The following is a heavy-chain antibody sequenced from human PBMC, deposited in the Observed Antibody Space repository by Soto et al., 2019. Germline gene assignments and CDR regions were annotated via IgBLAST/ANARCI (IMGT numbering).Heavy chain of an antibody. CDR2: IIPIFGTA. J-gene: IGHJ5*02. Sequence: SVKVSCKASGGTFSSYAISWVRQAPGQGLEWMGGIIPIFGTANYAQKFQGRVTITADKSTSTAYMELSSLRSEDTAVYYCASGGIAAAGTWFDPWGQGTLVTAPQ. CDR3: ASGGIAAAGTWFDP. D-gene: IGHD6-13*01. CDR1: GGTFSSYA. V-gene: IGHV1-69*06.